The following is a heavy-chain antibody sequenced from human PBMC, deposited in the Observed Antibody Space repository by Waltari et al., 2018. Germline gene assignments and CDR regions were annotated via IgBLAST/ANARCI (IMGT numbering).Heavy chain of an antibody. Sequence: EVQLVESGGGLVKPGGSLRLSCAASGFTFSSYSMNWVRQAPGKGLEWVSSISSSSSYIYYADSVKGRFTISRDNAKNSLYLQMNSLRAEDTAVYYCARGPLYGDYVDPRPIYYYYYMDVWGKGTTVTVSS. CDR2: ISSSSSYI. J-gene: IGHJ6*03. CDR1: GFTFSSYS. CDR3: ARGPLYGDYVDPRPIYYYYYMDV. D-gene: IGHD4-17*01. V-gene: IGHV3-21*01.